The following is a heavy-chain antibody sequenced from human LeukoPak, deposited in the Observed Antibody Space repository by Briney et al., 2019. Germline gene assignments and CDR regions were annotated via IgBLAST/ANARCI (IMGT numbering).Heavy chain of an antibody. CDR2: VSSSGSS. CDR3: ARLRGGAAGCFTNWFDP. V-gene: IGHV4-4*07. D-gene: IGHD6-19*01. CDR1: GGSISNYY. Sequence: SDTLSLTCTVSGGSISNYYWAWIRQPVGRELEWIGRVSSSGSSNYNPSLESRVTISVDTSKNQFSLKLSSVTAADTAVYYCARLRGGAAGCFTNWFDPWGQGTLVTVSS. J-gene: IGHJ5*02.